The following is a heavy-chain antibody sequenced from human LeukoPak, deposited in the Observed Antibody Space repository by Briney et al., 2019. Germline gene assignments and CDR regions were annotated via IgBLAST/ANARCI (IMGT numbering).Heavy chain of an antibody. D-gene: IGHD3-22*01. CDR3: ARSWLGFWYFDL. Sequence: SETLSLTCTVSGGSISSSSYYWGWIRQPPGKGLEWIGSIYYSGSTYYNPSLKSRVTISVDTSKNQFSLKLSSVTAADTAVYYCARSWLGFWYFDLWGRGTLVTVSS. V-gene: IGHV4-39*07. J-gene: IGHJ2*01. CDR1: GGSISSSSYY. CDR2: IYYSGST.